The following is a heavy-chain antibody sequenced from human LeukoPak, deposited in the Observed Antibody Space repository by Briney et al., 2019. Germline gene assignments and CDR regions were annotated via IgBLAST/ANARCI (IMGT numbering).Heavy chain of an antibody. CDR3: ARGRCSGGSCHHYYYYYMDV. J-gene: IGHJ6*03. Sequence: SVEVSCKASGGTFSSYAISWVRQAPGQGLEWMGGIIPIFGTANYAQKFQGRVTITTDESTSTAYMELSSLRSEDTAVYYCARGRCSGGSCHHYYYYYMDVWGKGTTVTVSS. CDR1: GGTFSSYA. D-gene: IGHD2-15*01. CDR2: IIPIFGTA. V-gene: IGHV1-69*05.